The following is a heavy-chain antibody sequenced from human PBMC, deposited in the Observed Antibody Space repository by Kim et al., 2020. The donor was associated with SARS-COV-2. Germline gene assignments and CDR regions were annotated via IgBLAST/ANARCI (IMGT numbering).Heavy chain of an antibody. CDR3: ARGLAPRSYYYYYGMDV. CDR2: INHSGST. D-gene: IGHD3-3*02. CDR1: GGSFSGYY. V-gene: IGHV4-34*01. J-gene: IGHJ6*01. Sequence: SETLSLTCAVYGGSFSGYYWSWIRQPPGKGLEWIGEINHSGSTNYNPSLKSRVTISVDTSKNQFSLKLSSVTAADTAVYYCARGLAPRSYYYYYGMDVWG.